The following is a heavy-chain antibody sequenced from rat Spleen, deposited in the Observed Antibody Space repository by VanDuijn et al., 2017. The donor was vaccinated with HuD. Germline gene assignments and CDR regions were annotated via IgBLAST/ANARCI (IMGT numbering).Heavy chain of an antibody. Sequence: QVQLKESGPGLVQPSRTLSLTCTVSGFSLTSYGVSWVRQPPGKGLEWIAAIWSGGSAYYISALKSRLNISRDTSKSQVLLKMKSLQTEDTAMYVFARLRLAALRGYYFDFWGQGVMVTVSS. CDR3: ARLRLAALRGYYFDF. V-gene: IGHV2S8*01. CDR2: IWSGGSA. J-gene: IGHJ2*01. D-gene: IGHD1-2*01. CDR1: GFSLTSYG.